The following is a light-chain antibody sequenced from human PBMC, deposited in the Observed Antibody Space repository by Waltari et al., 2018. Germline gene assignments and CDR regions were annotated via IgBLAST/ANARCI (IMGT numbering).Light chain of an antibody. V-gene: IGLV2-23*01. CDR1: NNDVATYDL. CDR3: CSYAGTWL. Sequence: QSALTQPASMSAPPGQSITISCTATNNDVATYDLVSWYQQHTGNAPKLLIFQGTKRPSEVSSRFSGSKSADTASLTISGLQPEDEAYYYCCSYAGTWLFGGGTKLTVL. CDR2: QGT. J-gene: IGLJ2*01.